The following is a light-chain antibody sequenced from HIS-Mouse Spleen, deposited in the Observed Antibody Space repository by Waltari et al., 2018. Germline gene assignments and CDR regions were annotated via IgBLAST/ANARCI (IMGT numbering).Light chain of an antibody. CDR2: KES. Sequence: SYELTQPPSVSVSPGQTARITCSGDALPKQYAYWYQQKPGQAPVLVLYKESERPSGIPERFSGSSSGTTVTLTISGVQAEDEADYYCQSADSSGTYQDVVFGGGTKLTVL. J-gene: IGLJ2*01. CDR1: ALPKQY. CDR3: QSADSSGTYQDVV. V-gene: IGLV3-25*03.